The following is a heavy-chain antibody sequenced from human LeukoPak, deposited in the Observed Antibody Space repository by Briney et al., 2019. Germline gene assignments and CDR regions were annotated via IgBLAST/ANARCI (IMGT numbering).Heavy chain of an antibody. CDR3: ARDTPPYGDYAGDAFDI. CDR1: GGTFSSYA. J-gene: IGHJ3*02. CDR2: IFPIFGTA. D-gene: IGHD4-17*01. V-gene: IGHV1-69*13. Sequence: GASVKVSCKASGGTFSSYAISWVRQAPGQGLEWMGGIFPIFGTANYAQKFQGRVTITADESTSTAYMELSSLRSEDTAVYYCARDTPPYGDYAGDAFDIWGQGTMVTVSS.